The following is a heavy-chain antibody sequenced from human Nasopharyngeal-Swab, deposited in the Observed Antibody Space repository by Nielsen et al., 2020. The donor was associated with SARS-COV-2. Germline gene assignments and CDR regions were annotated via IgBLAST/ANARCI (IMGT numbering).Heavy chain of an antibody. CDR1: GFTLTSYA. CDR3: AKMRNWGDFAFDI. Sequence: GGSLRLSCAAFGFTLTSYAMSWVRQAPGKGLEWVSSIRGNGVSTYHADFVKGRFTIASDKSKSTLELQMRSLRAGDTAVYYCAKMRNWGDFAFDIWGQGTMVTVSS. CDR2: IRGNGVST. D-gene: IGHD7-27*01. V-gene: IGHV3-23*01. J-gene: IGHJ3*02.